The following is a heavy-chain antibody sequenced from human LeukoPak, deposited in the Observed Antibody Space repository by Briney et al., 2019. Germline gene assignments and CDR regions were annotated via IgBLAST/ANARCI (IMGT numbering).Heavy chain of an antibody. D-gene: IGHD3-3*01. V-gene: IGHV4-34*01. CDR2: INHSGST. Sequence: PSETLSLTCAVYGGSFSGYYWSWIRQPPGKGLEWIGEINHSGSTNYNPSLKSRVTISVDTSKNQFSLKLSSVTAADTAVYYCARGKSRSITIFGPPPYYYMDVWGKGTTVTVSS. J-gene: IGHJ6*03. CDR3: ARGKSRSITIFGPPPYYYMDV. CDR1: GGSFSGYY.